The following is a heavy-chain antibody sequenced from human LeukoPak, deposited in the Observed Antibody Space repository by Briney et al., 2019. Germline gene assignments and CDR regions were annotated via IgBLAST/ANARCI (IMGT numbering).Heavy chain of an antibody. Sequence: SVQVSCQASGGTFSSYDISWVGQPPGRGGGWMGGIISFFCTANYAQKFQGRVTITADESTGTAYMELSRLRSEDTGVYFLVRGQRVHVEYSSFMDVWGKGTRSPSP. CDR3: VRGQRVHVEYSSFMDV. CDR1: GGTFSSYD. CDR2: IISFFCTA. J-gene: IGHJ6*03. V-gene: IGHV1-69*13. D-gene: IGHD5-24*01.